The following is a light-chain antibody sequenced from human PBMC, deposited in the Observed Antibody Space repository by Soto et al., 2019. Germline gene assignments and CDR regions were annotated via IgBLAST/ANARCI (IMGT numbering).Light chain of an antibody. CDR2: GNS. Sequence: QSVLTQPPSVSGAPGQRVTISCTGSSSNIGAGYDVHWYQQLPGTAPKLLIYGNSNRPSGVSNRFSGSKSGNTASLTISGLQAEDEAAYYCFSYTTSSAPYVFGTGTKVTVL. CDR1: SSNIGAGYD. J-gene: IGLJ1*01. CDR3: FSYTTSSAPYV. V-gene: IGLV1-40*01.